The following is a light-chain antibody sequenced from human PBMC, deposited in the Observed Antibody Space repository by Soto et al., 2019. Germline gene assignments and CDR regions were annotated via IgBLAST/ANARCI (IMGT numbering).Light chain of an antibody. CDR1: SSNIGSNT. Sequence: QSVLTQPPSASGTPGQRVTISCSGSSSNIGSNTVNWYQQLPGTAPKLLIYSNNQRPSGVPDRFSGSKSGTSASLAISGLQSEDEADYYCAAWDDSLNGGFGTGTKATVL. CDR2: SNN. J-gene: IGLJ1*01. V-gene: IGLV1-44*01. CDR3: AAWDDSLNGG.